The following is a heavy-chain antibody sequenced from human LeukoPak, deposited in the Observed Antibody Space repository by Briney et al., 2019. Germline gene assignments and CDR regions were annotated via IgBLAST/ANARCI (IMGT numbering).Heavy chain of an antibody. J-gene: IGHJ4*02. CDR2: ISTSSSYI. Sequence: PGGSLRLSCAASDTTLAAYSMDWVRQAPGKGLEWVSSISTSSSYIYYADSVRGRFTISRDNAKNSLYLQMNSLRAEDTAGYFFARDFLDSRGWPVGPDYWGQGTLVTVSS. CDR1: DTTLAAYS. V-gene: IGHV3-21*01. CDR3: ARDFLDSRGWPVGPDY. D-gene: IGHD6-19*01.